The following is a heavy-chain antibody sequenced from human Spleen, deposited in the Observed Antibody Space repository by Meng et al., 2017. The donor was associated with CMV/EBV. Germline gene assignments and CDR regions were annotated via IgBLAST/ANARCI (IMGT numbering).Heavy chain of an antibody. J-gene: IGHJ6*02. CDR1: GFTFSSYE. CDR3: ARVSISGYSDSNDEQYYYYYVMDV. V-gene: IGHV3-48*03. D-gene: IGHD3-22*01. CDR2: ISSGSFST. Sequence: GGSLRLSCAASGFTFSSYEMNWVRQAPGKGLEWVSYISSGSFSTFYADSVKGRFTISRDNAKNSLYLQMNSLRAEDTAVYYCARVSISGYSDSNDEQYYYYYVMDVWGQGTTVTVSS.